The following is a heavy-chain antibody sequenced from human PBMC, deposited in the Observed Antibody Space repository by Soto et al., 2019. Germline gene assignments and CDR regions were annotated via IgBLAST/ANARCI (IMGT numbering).Heavy chain of an antibody. Sequence: QVQLVQSGAEVKKPGSSVKVSCKASGGTFSSYAISWVRQAPGQGLEGMGGTIPTFGTANYAQKFQGRVTITADKSTSTAYMELSSLRSEDTAVYYCARGPYYDFWSGRGHFDYWGQGTLVTVSS. CDR2: TIPTFGTA. J-gene: IGHJ4*02. D-gene: IGHD3-3*01. CDR1: GGTFSSYA. CDR3: ARGPYYDFWSGRGHFDY. V-gene: IGHV1-69*06.